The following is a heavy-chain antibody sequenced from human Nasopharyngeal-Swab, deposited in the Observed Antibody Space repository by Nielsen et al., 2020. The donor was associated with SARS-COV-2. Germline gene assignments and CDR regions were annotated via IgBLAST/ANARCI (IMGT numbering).Heavy chain of an antibody. V-gene: IGHV3-53*03. CDR2: IYSGGST. Sequence: WIRQPPGKGPEWVSVIYSGGSTYSADSMKGRVTISRDNSKNTLYLQMNSLRAEDTAVYYCARGAYDSSGYFWDYWGQGTPVTVSS. D-gene: IGHD3-22*01. CDR3: ARGAYDSSGYFWDY. J-gene: IGHJ4*02.